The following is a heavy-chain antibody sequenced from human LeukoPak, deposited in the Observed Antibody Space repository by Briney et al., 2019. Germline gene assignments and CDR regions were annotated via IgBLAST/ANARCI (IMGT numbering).Heavy chain of an antibody. V-gene: IGHV4-61*02. CDR1: GGSISSGSYY. J-gene: IGHJ4*02. CDR2: IYTSGST. Sequence: SQTLSLTCTVYGGSISSGSYYWSWIRQPAGKGLEWIGRIYTSGSTNYNPSLKSRVTISVDTSKNQFSLKLSSVTAADTAVYYCARGTTGWGDYDFGFVSSYFDYWGQGTLVTVSS. CDR3: ARGTTGWGDYDFGFVSSYFDY. D-gene: IGHD5-12*01.